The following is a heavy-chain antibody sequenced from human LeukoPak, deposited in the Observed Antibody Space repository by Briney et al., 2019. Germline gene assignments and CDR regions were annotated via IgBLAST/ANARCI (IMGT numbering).Heavy chain of an antibody. V-gene: IGHV3-53*01. CDR1: GLTVSSNY. CDR2: IYSGGST. CDR3: AREFEVAGLAMDV. Sequence: GGSLRLSCAASGLTVSSNYMSWVRQAPGKGLEWVSVIYSGGSTYYAESVKGRFTISRDNSKNTLYLQMKSLRAEDTAVYYCAREFEVAGLAMDVWGKGATVTVSS. J-gene: IGHJ6*04. D-gene: IGHD6-19*01.